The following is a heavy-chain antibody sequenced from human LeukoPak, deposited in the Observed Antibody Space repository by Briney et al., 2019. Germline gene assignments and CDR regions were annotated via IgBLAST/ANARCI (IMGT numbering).Heavy chain of an antibody. CDR3: AKGYSSGWYYFDY. D-gene: IGHD6-19*01. CDR2: IYSGGST. J-gene: IGHJ4*02. V-gene: IGHV3-53*01. Sequence: PGGSLRLSCAASGFTVSDNYMSWVRQAPGKGLEWVSLIYSGGSTYYADSVKGRLTISRDNSKNTLSLQMNSLRADDTAVYYCAKGYSSGWYYFDYWGQGTLVTVSS. CDR1: GFTVSDNY.